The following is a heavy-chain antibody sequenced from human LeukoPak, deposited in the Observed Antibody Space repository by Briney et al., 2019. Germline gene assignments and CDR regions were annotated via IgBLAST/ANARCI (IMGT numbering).Heavy chain of an antibody. Sequence: TSETLSLTCAVYGXSFSGYYWSWIRQPPGKGLEWIGEINHSGSTNYNPSLKSRVTISVDTSKNQFSLKLSSVTAADTAVYYCARGRGYCSGGSCYPYYYYGMDVWGQGTTVTVSS. CDR1: GXSFSGYY. D-gene: IGHD2-15*01. CDR3: ARGRGYCSGGSCYPYYYYGMDV. V-gene: IGHV4-34*01. CDR2: INHSGST. J-gene: IGHJ6*02.